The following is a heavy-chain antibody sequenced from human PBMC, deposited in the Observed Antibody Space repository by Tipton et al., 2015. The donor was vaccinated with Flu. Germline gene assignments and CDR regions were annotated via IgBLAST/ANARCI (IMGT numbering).Heavy chain of an antibody. Sequence: LRLSCTVSGGSISSYYWSWIRQPAGKGLEWIGRIYTSGSTNYNPSLKSRVTISVDTSKNQFSLKLSSVTAADTAVYYCARERDTGAYYFDYWGQGTLVTVSS. CDR3: ARERDTGAYYFDY. CDR1: GGSISSYY. J-gene: IGHJ4*02. CDR2: IYTSGST. V-gene: IGHV4-4*07. D-gene: IGHD5-18*01.